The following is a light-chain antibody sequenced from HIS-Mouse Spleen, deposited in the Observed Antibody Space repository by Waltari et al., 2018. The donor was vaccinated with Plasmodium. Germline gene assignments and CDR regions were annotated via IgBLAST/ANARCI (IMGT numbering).Light chain of an antibody. Sequence: SYELTQPPSVSVSPGQTARITCSGDALPKKYAYWYQQKSGQAPVLVIYEDSKRPSGIPDRFPGSSSGTMATLTISGSQVEDEADYYCYSTDSSGNHRVFGGRTKLTVL. CDR1: ALPKKY. CDR2: EDS. V-gene: IGLV3-10*01. CDR3: YSTDSSGNHRV. J-gene: IGLJ3*02.